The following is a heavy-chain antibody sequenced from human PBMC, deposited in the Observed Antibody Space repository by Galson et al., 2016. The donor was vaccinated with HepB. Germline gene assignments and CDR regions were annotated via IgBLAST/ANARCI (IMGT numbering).Heavy chain of an antibody. J-gene: IGHJ6*02. Sequence: TLSLTCTVSGGSISSGGYYWTWIRQHPGKGLEWIGYIHYSGSTYYNPSLKSRVIISVDTSKNPFSLKLSSVTAADTAVYYCARDRWYSSGWFSPADYYGMDVWGQGTTVTVSS. CDR1: GGSISSGGYY. D-gene: IGHD6-19*01. CDR3: ARDRWYSSGWFSPADYYGMDV. CDR2: IHYSGST. V-gene: IGHV4-31*03.